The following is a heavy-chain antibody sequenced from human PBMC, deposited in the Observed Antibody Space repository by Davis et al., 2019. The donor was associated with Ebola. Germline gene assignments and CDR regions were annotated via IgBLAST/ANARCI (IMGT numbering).Heavy chain of an antibody. J-gene: IGHJ4*02. Sequence: PGGSLRLSCAASGFTFSSYSMNWVRQAPGKGLEWVSYISSSSSTIYYADSVKGRFTISRDNAKNSLYLQMNSLRDEDTAVYYCARDLLEEHIVVVTAILGYWGQGTLVTVSS. CDR2: ISSSSSTI. CDR1: GFTFSSYS. CDR3: ARDLLEEHIVVVTAILGY. V-gene: IGHV3-48*02. D-gene: IGHD2-21*02.